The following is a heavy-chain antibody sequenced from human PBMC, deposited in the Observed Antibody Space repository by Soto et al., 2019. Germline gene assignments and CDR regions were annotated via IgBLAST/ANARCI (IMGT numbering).Heavy chain of an antibody. D-gene: IGHD6-6*01. J-gene: IGHJ5*02. V-gene: IGHV2-26*01. Sequence: IRQPPGKALECLAHIFSNDEKSYNTSLKSRLTISKDTSKSQVVLTMTNMDPVDTATYHCARSIYSSSSGLNWFDPWGQGTLVTVSS. CDR2: IFSNDEK. CDR3: ARSIYSSSSGLNWFDP.